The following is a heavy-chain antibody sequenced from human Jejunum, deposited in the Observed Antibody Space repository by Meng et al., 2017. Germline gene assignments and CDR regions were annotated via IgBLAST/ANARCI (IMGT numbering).Heavy chain of an antibody. J-gene: IGHJ4*02. CDR3: AHRLGPSSRSWDVGYFDY. D-gene: IGHD6-13*01. V-gene: IGHV2-5*02. CDR1: GFSLSTSGVG. Sequence: QITLKGVGPTLVNPTQTLTLTCTFSGFSLSTSGVGVGWIRQPPGKALDYLALIYWDDDKRYSPSLRSRLTIAKDTSKNQVVLTMTNMDPVDTATYYCAHRLGPSSRSWDVGYFDYWGQGTLVTVSS. CDR2: IYWDDDK.